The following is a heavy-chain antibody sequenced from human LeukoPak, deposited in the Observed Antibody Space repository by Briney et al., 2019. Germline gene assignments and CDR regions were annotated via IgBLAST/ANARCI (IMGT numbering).Heavy chain of an antibody. CDR2: IDYSGST. Sequence: PSETLSLTCTVSGGTISRNYWSWIRQPPGKGLEWIAYIDYSGSTNYNPSLKSRRTISLDASKNQFSLQLSSVTAPDTAVYYCAGGVYNYYGMDVWGQGTTVTVSS. V-gene: IGHV4-59*12. CDR1: GGTISRNY. J-gene: IGHJ6*02. CDR3: AGGVYNYYGMDV. D-gene: IGHD6-13*01.